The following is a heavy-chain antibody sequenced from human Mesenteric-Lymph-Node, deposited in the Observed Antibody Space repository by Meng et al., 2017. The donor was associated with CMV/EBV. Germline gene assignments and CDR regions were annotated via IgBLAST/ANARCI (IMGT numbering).Heavy chain of an antibody. D-gene: IGHD3-3*01. CDR1: GFTFSSYD. V-gene: IGHV3-13*01. J-gene: IGHJ4*02. Sequence: GESLKISCAASGFTFSSYDMHWVRQATGKGLEWVSAIGTAGDTYYPGSVKGRFTISRENAKNSLYLQMNSLRAEDTALYYCARADRDTYYDFWSGYSALVYWGQGTLVTVSS. CDR3: ARADRDTYYDFWSGYSALVY. CDR2: IGTAGDT.